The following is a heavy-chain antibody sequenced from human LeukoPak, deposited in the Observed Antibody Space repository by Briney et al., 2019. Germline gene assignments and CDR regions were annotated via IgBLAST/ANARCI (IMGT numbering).Heavy chain of an antibody. CDR3: ARVPSGTLNLDPYFDY. V-gene: IGHV1-8*01. J-gene: IGHJ4*02. D-gene: IGHD1-1*01. CDR1: GYTFTSYD. CDR2: MNPNSGNT. Sequence: ASVKVSCKASGYTFTSYDINWVRQATGQGLEWMGWMNPNSGNTGYAQKFQGRVTMTRNTSISTAYMELSSLRAEDTAVYYCARVPSGTLNLDPYFDYWGQGTLVTDSS.